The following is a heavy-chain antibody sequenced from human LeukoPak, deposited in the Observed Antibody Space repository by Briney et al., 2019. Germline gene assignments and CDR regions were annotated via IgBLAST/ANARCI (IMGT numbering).Heavy chain of an antibody. CDR1: GFTFTNYD. D-gene: IGHD2-15*01. V-gene: IGHV1-24*01. CDR3: ATVDKDYYFDY. CDR2: FDPEDGET. J-gene: IGHJ4*02. Sequence: ASVKVSCKASGFTFTNYDINWVRQAPGKGLEWMGGFDPEDGETIYAQKFQGRVTMTEDTSTDTAYMELSSLRSEDTAVYYCATVDKDYYFDYWGQGTLVTVSS.